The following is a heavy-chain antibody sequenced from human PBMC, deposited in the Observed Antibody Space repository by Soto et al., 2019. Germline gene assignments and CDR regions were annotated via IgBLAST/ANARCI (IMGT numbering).Heavy chain of an antibody. D-gene: IGHD2-15*01. Sequence: EVQLVESGGGLVQPGGSLRLSCAASGFTFSSYWMTWVRQAPGKGLEWVANIKQDGSEKYYVDSVKGRFTISRDNAKNSLYLQMNSLRGDDTAVYYCAREGATIVGSWFDRWGQGILVTVSS. CDR1: GFTFSSYW. J-gene: IGHJ5*02. CDR2: IKQDGSEK. CDR3: AREGATIVGSWFDR. V-gene: IGHV3-7*01.